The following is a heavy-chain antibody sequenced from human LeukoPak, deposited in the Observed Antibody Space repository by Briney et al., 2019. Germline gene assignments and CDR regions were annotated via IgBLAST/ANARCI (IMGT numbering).Heavy chain of an antibody. CDR3: ARHPPRLRFNYFDY. Sequence: SETLSLTCTVSGGSISSSSYYWGWIRQPPGKGLEWLGSIYYSGSTYYNPSLKSRVTISVDTSKNQFSLKLSSVTAADTAVYYCARHPPRLRFNYFDYWGQGTLVTVSS. CDR2: IYYSGST. V-gene: IGHV4-39*01. J-gene: IGHJ4*02. D-gene: IGHD5-12*01. CDR1: GGSISSSSYY.